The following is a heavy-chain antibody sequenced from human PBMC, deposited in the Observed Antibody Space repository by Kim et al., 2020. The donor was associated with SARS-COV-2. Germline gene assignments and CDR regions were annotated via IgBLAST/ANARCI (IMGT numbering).Heavy chain of an antibody. J-gene: IGHJ4*02. CDR2: IYYSGST. CDR3: ASIVVPAAMFH. D-gene: IGHD2-2*01. CDR1: GGSISSSSYY. Sequence: SETLSLTCTVYGGSISSSSYYWGWIRQPPGKGLEWIGSIYYSGSTYYNPSLKSRVTISVDTSKNQFSLKLSSVTAADTAVYYCASIVVPAAMFHWGQGTLVTVSS. V-gene: IGHV4-39*01.